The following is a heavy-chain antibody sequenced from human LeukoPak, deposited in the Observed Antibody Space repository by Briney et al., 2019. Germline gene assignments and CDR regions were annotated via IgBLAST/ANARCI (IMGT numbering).Heavy chain of an antibody. Sequence: SETLSLTCAVYGGSFSGYYWSWIRQPPGKGLEWIGEINHSGSTNYNPSLKSRVTISVDTSKNQLSLKLSSVTAADTAVYYCARGQKTYYYDSSGYYWTYWGQGTLVTVSS. J-gene: IGHJ4*02. CDR1: GGSFSGYY. V-gene: IGHV4-34*01. D-gene: IGHD3-22*01. CDR3: ARGQKTYYYDSSGYYWTY. CDR2: INHSGST.